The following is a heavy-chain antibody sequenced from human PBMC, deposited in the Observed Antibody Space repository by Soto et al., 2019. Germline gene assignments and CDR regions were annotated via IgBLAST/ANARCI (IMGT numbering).Heavy chain of an antibody. CDR3: ARVFDSSGYYSVPSDYYYGMDV. J-gene: IGHJ6*02. CDR2: ISAYNGNT. V-gene: IGHV1-18*01. Sequence: ASVKVSCKASGYTFTSYGISWVRQAPGQGLEWMGWISAYNGNTNYAQKLQGRVTMTTDTSTSTAYMELRSLRSDDTAVYYCARVFDSSGYYSVPSDYYYGMDVWGQGTTVTVSS. D-gene: IGHD3-22*01. CDR1: GYTFTSYG.